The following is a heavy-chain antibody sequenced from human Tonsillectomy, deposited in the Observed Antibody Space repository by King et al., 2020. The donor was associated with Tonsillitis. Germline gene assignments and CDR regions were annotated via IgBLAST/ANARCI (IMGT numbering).Heavy chain of an antibody. V-gene: IGHV3-30*18. D-gene: IGHD2-2*01. CDR3: AKVGSCSSTICWAFDY. CDR1: GFTFSSYG. J-gene: IGHJ4*02. CDR2: ISHDGGKK. Sequence: QLVQSGGGVVQPGRSLRLSCAASGFTFSSYGMNWVRQAPGKGLEWVASISHDGGKKFYVDSGKGRFTISRDDSKNTLYLQMNSMRAEDTAVYYCAKVGSCSSTICWAFDYWGQGTLVTVSS.